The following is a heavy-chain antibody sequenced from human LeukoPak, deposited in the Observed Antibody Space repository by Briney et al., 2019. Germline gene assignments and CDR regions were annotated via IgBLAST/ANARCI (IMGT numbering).Heavy chain of an antibody. CDR2: VYSGGST. D-gene: IGHD5-18*01. J-gene: IGHJ4*02. CDR1: GFTVSSNY. V-gene: IGHV3-66*01. Sequence: GGSLRLSCAASGFTVSSNYMSWVRQAPGKGLEWVSVVYSGGSTYYADSVKGRFTISRDNSKNTLYLQMNSLRAEDTAVYYCARDRRRDTAMDYWGQGTLVTVSS. CDR3: ARDRRRDTAMDY.